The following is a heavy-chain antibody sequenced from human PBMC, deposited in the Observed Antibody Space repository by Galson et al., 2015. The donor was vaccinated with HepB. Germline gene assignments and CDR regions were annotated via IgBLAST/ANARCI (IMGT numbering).Heavy chain of an antibody. CDR1: GFSLSTSGMR. J-gene: IGHJ4*02. D-gene: IGHD6-25*01. V-gene: IGHV2-70*04. Sequence: PALVKPTQTLTLTCTFSGFSLSTSGMRVSWIRQPPGKALEWLARIDWDDDEFYSTSLKTRLTISKDTSKNQVVLTMTNMDPVDTATYYCARSIAAAGSPFDYWGQGTLVTVSS. CDR2: IDWDDDE. CDR3: ARSIAAAGSPFDY.